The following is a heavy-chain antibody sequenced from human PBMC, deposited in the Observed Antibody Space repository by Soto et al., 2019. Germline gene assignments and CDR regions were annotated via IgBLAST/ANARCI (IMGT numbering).Heavy chain of an antibody. V-gene: IGHV3-33*01. J-gene: IGHJ4*02. D-gene: IGHD5-12*01. CDR1: GFTFSSYG. CDR3: ARGGVATIWGHFDY. Sequence: GGSLRLSCAASGFTFSSYGMHWVRQAPGKGLEWVAVIWYDGSNKYYADSVKGRFTISRDNSKNTLYLQMNSLRAEDTAVYYCARGGVATIWGHFDYWGQGTLVTVSS. CDR2: IWYDGSNK.